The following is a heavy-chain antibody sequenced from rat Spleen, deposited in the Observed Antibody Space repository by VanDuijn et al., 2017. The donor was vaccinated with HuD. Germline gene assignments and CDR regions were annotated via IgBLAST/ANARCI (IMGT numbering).Heavy chain of an antibody. Sequence: QVQLRESEPDLVQPSQTLSLTCTVSGFSLTSYHVHWVRQPPGKGLEWMGRIQSGRNTDYNPALKSRLSISRDTSKSQVFLKINSLQTEDTAMYFWARDGDITIAAPFAYCGQGTLVTVSS. CDR3: ARDGDITIAAPFAY. V-gene: IGHV2-27*01. D-gene: IGHD1-2*01. CDR1: GFSLTSYH. J-gene: IGHJ3*01. CDR2: IQSGRNT.